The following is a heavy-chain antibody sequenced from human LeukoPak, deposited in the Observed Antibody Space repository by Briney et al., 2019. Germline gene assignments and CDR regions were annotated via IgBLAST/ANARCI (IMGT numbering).Heavy chain of an antibody. J-gene: IGHJ4*02. CDR3: SRVLGIQLWLPFDY. D-gene: IGHD5-18*01. V-gene: IGHV1-18*01. CDR1: GYTFTSSG. CDR2: ICAYNGNT. Sequence: ASVKVSCKASGYTFTSSGISWVRHAPGQGLEWMGWICAYNGNTNYAQKLQGRVTITTDTSTSTAYMELRSLRSDDAAVYDCSRVLGIQLWLPFDYWGQGTLVTVSS.